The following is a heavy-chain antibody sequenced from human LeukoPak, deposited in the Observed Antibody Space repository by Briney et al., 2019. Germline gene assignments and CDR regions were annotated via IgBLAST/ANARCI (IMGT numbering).Heavy chain of an antibody. CDR3: ASRVVVVVATPGRGHFDY. CDR2: ISYSGST. CDR1: GGSISSSSHY. J-gene: IGHJ4*02. Sequence: SETLSLTCTVSGGSISSSSHYWGWIRQPPGKGLEWIGTISYSGSTYYNPSLKSRVTMSVDTSRNQFSLKLSSVTAADTAVYYCASRVVVVVATPGRGHFDYWGQGILVTVSS. D-gene: IGHD2-15*01. V-gene: IGHV4-39*01.